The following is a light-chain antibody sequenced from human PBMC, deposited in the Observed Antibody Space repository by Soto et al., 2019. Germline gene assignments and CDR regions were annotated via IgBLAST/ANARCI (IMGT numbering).Light chain of an antibody. J-gene: IGKJ2*01. V-gene: IGKV3-20*01. CDR2: GAS. Sequence: EIVLTQSPGTLSLSPGERATLSCRASQSVSSSYLDWYQQKPGQAPRLLIYGASSRATGIPDRFSGSGSGTPFTLTISRLEPEDYPVYYCQQYGSSPQTFGQGTKLEIK. CDR3: QQYGSSPQT. CDR1: QSVSSSY.